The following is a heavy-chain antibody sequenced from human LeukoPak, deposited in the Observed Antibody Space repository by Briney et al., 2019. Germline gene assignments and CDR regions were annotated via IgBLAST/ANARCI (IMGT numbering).Heavy chain of an antibody. D-gene: IGHD3-22*01. CDR2: MSGSGGMT. CDR1: GFTFSSFA. V-gene: IGHV3-23*01. J-gene: IGHJ4*02. CDR3: AKGPFFYYDASGYNYFDS. Sequence: PGGSLRLSCAASGFTFSSFAMSWVRQAPGEGLEWVSAMSGSGGMTYSADSVKGRFTPSRDNSKDTLSLQMNNLRVEDTAIYYCAKGPFFYYDASGYNYFDSWGQGTLVTVSS.